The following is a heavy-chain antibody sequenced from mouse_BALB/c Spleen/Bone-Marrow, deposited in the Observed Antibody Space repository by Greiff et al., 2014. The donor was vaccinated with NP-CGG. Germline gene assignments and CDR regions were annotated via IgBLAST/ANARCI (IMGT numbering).Heavy chain of an antibody. CDR3: ARGGNCEDFDY. CDR2: ISSDSGAI. D-gene: IGHD4-1*01. V-gene: IGHV5-17*02. J-gene: IGHJ2*01. CDR1: GFTFSSFG. Sequence: EVKLEQSGGGLVQPGGSGKLSCAASGFTFSSFGMHWVRQAQEKGLEWIGYISSDSGAIFYAETVKGRFTISRDNPKNTLFLPLTSLRSEDTAIYFCARGGNCEDFDYWGQGTTLTVSS.